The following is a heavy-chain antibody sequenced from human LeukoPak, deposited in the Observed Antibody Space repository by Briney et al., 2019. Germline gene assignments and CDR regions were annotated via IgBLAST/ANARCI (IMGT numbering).Heavy chain of an antibody. CDR1: GFTFSSYS. J-gene: IGHJ3*02. CDR3: ARTSEQDYGDSDAFDI. Sequence: GGSLRLSCAASGFTFSSYSMKWVRQAPGKELEWVSCISSSSSYIYYADSVKGRFTISRDNAKNSLYLQMNSLRAEDTAVYYCARTSEQDYGDSDAFDIWGQGTMVTVSS. V-gene: IGHV3-21*01. CDR2: ISSSSSYI. D-gene: IGHD4-17*01.